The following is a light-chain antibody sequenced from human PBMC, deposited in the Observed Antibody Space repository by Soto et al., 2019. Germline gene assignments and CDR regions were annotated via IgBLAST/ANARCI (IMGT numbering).Light chain of an antibody. Sequence: QSALTQPPSASGSPGQSVTISCTGTSSDVGGYNYVSWYQQHPGKAPKLMIYEVSKWPSGVPDRFSGSKSDNTASLTVSGLQAEDEADYYCSSYAGSNNVIFGGGTKLTVL. CDR3: SSYAGSNNVI. CDR2: EVS. CDR1: SSDVGGYNY. J-gene: IGLJ2*01. V-gene: IGLV2-8*01.